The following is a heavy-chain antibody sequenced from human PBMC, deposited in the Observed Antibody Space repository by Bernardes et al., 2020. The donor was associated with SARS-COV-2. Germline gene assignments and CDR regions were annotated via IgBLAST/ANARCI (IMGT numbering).Heavy chain of an antibody. V-gene: IGHV3-53*01. CDR2: IYDERDT. CDR1: GFTVSSNY. Sequence: GGSLRLSCAASGFTVSSNYMTWVRQAPGKGLEWVSVIYDERDTSYADSVKGRFTISRDNSRNRVFLQMNSLRVEDTAFYYCARGVRDRGGFGYYAMDVWGQGTTVTVSS. CDR3: ARGVRDRGGFGYYAMDV. D-gene: IGHD5-18*01. J-gene: IGHJ6*02.